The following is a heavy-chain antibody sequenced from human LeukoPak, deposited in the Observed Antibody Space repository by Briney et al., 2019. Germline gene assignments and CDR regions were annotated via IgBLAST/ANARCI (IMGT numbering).Heavy chain of an antibody. CDR1: GGSISSYY. V-gene: IGHV4-39*07. CDR2: IYYSGST. J-gene: IGHJ5*02. CDR3: ARDRRYSSSWYDWFDP. D-gene: IGHD6-13*01. Sequence: SETLSLTCTVSGGSISSYYWGWIRQPPGKGLEWIGSIYYSGSTCYNPSLKSRVTISVDTSKNQFSLKLSSVTAADTAVYYCARDRRYSSSWYDWFDPWGQGTLVTVSS.